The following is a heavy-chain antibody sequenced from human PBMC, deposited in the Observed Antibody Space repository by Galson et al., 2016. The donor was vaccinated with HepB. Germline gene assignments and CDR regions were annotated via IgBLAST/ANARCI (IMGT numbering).Heavy chain of an antibody. D-gene: IGHD1-26*01. CDR1: GGSFIAYY. J-gene: IGHJ4*02. CDR3: ARPGRPIGTAEY. CDR2: IDHTGST. Sequence: SETLSLTCAVDGGSFIAYYWTWIRQPPGKGLEWIGEIDHTGSTKYDPSLQSRVTISVDMSKNQFSLKLISVTAADTAVYYCARPGRPIGTAEYWGQGTAVTVSS. V-gene: IGHV4-34*01.